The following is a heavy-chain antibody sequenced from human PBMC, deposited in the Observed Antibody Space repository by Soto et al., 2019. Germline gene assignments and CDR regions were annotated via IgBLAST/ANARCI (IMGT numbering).Heavy chain of an antibody. CDR1: GFTFNFFG. D-gene: IGHD5-12*01. V-gene: IGHV3-30*18. CDR2: ISYDGSEK. CDR3: AKERRYSLDAFDI. J-gene: IGHJ3*02. Sequence: QEQLVESGGGVVQAGRSLRLSCAASGFTFNFFGMHWVRQAPGKGLEWVAVISYDGSEKYYADSVKGRFTMSRDNSKNMVYLEMSSLRPEATSVYYCAKERRYSLDAFDIWGHGTMVTVSS.